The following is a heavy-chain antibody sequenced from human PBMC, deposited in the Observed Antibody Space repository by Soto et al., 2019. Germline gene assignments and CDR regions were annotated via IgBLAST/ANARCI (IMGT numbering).Heavy chain of an antibody. Sequence: SETLSLTCTVSGGSVSSGSYYWSWIRQPQGKGLEGIGYIYYSGSTNYNPTLKSRVTISVDKSKNQFSLKLSSVTAAASAVYYCARSRSHDFGGKFAFDIWGQGTMVTVSS. CDR2: IYYSGST. CDR3: ARSRSHDFGGKFAFDI. CDR1: GGSVSSGSYY. D-gene: IGHD4-17*01. V-gene: IGHV4-61*01. J-gene: IGHJ3*02.